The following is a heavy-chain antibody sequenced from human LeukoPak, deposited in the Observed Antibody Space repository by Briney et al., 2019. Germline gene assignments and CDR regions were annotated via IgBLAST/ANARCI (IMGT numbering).Heavy chain of an antibody. CDR3: ANSIDFDYGDYYFDY. CDR1: GGSISSSRYY. V-gene: IGHV4-39*07. CDR2: IYYSGST. J-gene: IGHJ4*02. D-gene: IGHD4-17*01. Sequence: SETLSLTCTVSGGSISSSRYYWGWIRQPPGKGLEWIGSIYYSGSTYYNPSLKSRVTISVDTSKNQFSLKLSSVTAADTAVYYCANSIDFDYGDYYFDYWGQGALVTISS.